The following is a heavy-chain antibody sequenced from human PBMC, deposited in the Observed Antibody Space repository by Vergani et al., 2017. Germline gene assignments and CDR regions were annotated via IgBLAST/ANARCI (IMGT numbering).Heavy chain of an antibody. Sequence: VQLVESGGGVVQPGTSLRLSCATSGFTFTDSAIHWVRQTSGKGLEWIGRIRDKDYNYATVYAVSVKGRFIISRDDLKKTAYLQMNGLTTEDTAVYYCFFDFWAGFDSGDVWGKGTTVTVSS. D-gene: IGHD3/OR15-3a*01. CDR2: IRDKDYNYAT. CDR3: FFDFWAGFDSGDV. V-gene: IGHV3-73*01. CDR1: GFTFTDSA. J-gene: IGHJ6*04.